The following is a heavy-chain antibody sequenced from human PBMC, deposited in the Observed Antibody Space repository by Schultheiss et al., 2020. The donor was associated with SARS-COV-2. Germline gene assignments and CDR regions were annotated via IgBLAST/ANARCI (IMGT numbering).Heavy chain of an antibody. D-gene: IGHD5-24*01. J-gene: IGHJ2*01. CDR2: IYHSGST. Sequence: SETLSLTCTVSGGSISSGGYYWSWIRQHPGKGLEWIGSIYHSGSTYYNPSLQSRVTISIDTSKNQFSLNLSSVTAADTAVYYCARAQGRWLQSSRYWYFDLWGRGTLVTVSS. CDR3: ARAQGRWLQSSRYWYFDL. CDR1: GGSISSGGYY. V-gene: IGHV4-39*07.